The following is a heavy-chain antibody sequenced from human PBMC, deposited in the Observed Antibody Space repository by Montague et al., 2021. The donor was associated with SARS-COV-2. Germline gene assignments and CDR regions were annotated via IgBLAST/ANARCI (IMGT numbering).Heavy chain of an antibody. CDR3: ARGRQHINMVVVVVTGGEYYFDF. CDR1: DGSFSDYS. J-gene: IGHJ4*02. V-gene: IGHV4-34*01. CDR2: INHRGST. D-gene: IGHD3-22*01. Sequence: SETLSLTCAVYDGSFSDYSWTWIRPPPGKGLEWIGEINHRGSTNYNPSLESRVTISVDTSKNQFSLKMTSVTAADTALYYCARGRQHINMVVVVVTGGEYYFDFWGQGILVAVSS.